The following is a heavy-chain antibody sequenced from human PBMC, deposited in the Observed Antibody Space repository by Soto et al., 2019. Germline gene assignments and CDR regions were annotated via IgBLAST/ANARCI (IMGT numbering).Heavy chain of an antibody. V-gene: IGHV5-51*01. Sequence: GESLKISCKGTGYSFTSYWIGWVRQMPGKGLEWMGIIYPGDSETTYSPSFQGLVTFSADKSISTAYLQWSSLKASDTAMYYCARDTTNRGSSGSYYNGGGMDVWGQGTTVTVSS. CDR2: IYPGDSET. CDR3: ARDTTNRGSSGSYYNGGGMDV. D-gene: IGHD3-10*01. J-gene: IGHJ6*02. CDR1: GYSFTSYW.